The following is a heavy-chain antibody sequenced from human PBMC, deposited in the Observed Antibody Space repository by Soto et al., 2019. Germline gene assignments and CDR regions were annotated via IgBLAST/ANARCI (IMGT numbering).Heavy chain of an antibody. CDR1: GGSISSYY. V-gene: IGHV4-59*01. CDR3: ARDIGGSGWIQIDY. D-gene: IGHD6-19*01. CDR2: IYYSGST. J-gene: IGHJ4*02. Sequence: PSETLSLTCTVSGGSISSYYWSWIRQPPGKGLEWIGYIYYSGSTNYNPSLKSRVTISVDTSKNQFSLKLSSVTAADTAVYYCARDIGGSGWIQIDYWGQGTLVTVSS.